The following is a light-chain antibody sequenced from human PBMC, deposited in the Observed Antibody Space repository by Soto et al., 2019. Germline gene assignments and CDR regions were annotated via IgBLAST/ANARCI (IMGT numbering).Light chain of an antibody. J-gene: IGKJ3*01. CDR1: QSVDKY. CDR2: DTS. CDR3: QHRAKWPTIHT. Sequence: EIVLTQSPATLSLSPGERATLSCRASQSVDKYLAWYQQKRGQAPRLLIYDTSTRATGIPARFSGSGSGTDFTLTISNLESEDFAVYYCQHRAKWPTIHTFGPGTKVDIK. V-gene: IGKV3-11*01.